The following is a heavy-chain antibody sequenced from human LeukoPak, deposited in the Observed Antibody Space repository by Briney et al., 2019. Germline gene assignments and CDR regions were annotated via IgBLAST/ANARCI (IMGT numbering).Heavy chain of an antibody. CDR2: INWNGGST. J-gene: IGHJ6*03. Sequence: SGGSLRLSCAASGFTFDDYGMSWVRQAPGKGLEWVSGINWNGGSTGYADSVKGRFTISRDNAKNSLYLQMNSLRAEDTALYYCARVARITIFGVVIRNDYYYYYMDVWGKGTTVTVSS. CDR3: ARVARITIFGVVIRNDYYYYYMDV. V-gene: IGHV3-20*04. D-gene: IGHD3-3*01. CDR1: GFTFDDYG.